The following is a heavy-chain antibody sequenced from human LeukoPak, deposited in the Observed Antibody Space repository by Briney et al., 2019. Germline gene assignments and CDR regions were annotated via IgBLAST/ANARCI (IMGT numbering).Heavy chain of an antibody. CDR2: IYYSGST. CDR3: ARLEGGGDYFDY. Sequence: SETLSLTCTVSGSSISSYYWSWIRQPPGKGLEWIGYIYYSGSTNYNPSLKSRVTISVDTSKNQFSLKLSSVTAADTAVYYCARLEGGGDYFDYWGQGTLVTVSS. V-gene: IGHV4-59*08. CDR1: GSSISSYY. J-gene: IGHJ4*02. D-gene: IGHD3-10*01.